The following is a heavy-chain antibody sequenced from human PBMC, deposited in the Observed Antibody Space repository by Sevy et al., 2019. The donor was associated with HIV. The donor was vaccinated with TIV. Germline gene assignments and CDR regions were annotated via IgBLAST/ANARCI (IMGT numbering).Heavy chain of an antibody. Sequence: GESLKISCAASRFTFSTYTMHWVRQAPGKGLEWVAVISFDGSKTYYADSVKGRFTISRDNPKNTLYFQMNSLRAEDTAVYYCAKERECYYGSGELWINAFYLWGQGTMFTVSS. CDR1: RFTFSTYT. CDR2: ISFDGSKT. J-gene: IGHJ3*01. CDR3: AKERECYYGSGELWINAFYL. D-gene: IGHD3-10*01. V-gene: IGHV3-30*14.